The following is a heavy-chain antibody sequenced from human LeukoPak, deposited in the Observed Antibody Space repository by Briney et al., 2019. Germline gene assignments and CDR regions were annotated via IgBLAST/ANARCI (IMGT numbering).Heavy chain of an antibody. Sequence: SKTLSLTCSVSGGSTRSGRHHWAWVRQPPGKGLEFIGSLDESGRPYYNAPLKSRVTISEDSSGKQFSLNLSSVTAADTAVYYCARDLGGYPFFMDVWGRGTTVIVSS. J-gene: IGHJ6*03. CDR1: GGSTRSGRHH. CDR2: LDESGRP. D-gene: IGHD2-15*01. CDR3: ARDLGGYPFFMDV. V-gene: IGHV4-39*07.